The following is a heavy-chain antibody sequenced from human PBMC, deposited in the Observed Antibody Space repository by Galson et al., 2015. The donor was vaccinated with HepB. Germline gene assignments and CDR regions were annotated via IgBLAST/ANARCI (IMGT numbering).Heavy chain of an antibody. D-gene: IGHD3-16*01. J-gene: IGHJ4*02. CDR1: GFTFSDYY. V-gene: IGHV3-11*01. CDR3: ARGIWSGGPDF. Sequence: SLRLSCAASGFTFSDYYMTWIRRVPGKGLEWISYISGGGSAIHYADSVKGRFTISRDNAKTSLSLQMNSLRAEDTAVYYCARGIWSGGPDFWGQGTLVTVSS. CDR2: ISGGGSAI.